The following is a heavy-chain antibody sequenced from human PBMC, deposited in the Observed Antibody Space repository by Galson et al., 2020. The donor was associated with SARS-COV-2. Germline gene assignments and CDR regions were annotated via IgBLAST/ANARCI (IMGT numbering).Heavy chain of an antibody. CDR1: GFTFSSYG. CDR2: IWYDGSNK. CDR3: ARGLLWFGELLLGNSFDY. J-gene: IGHJ4*02. D-gene: IGHD3-10*01. V-gene: IGHV3-33*01. Sequence: GGSLRLSCAASGFTFSSYGMHWVRQAPGKGLEWVAVIWYDGSNKYYADSVKGRFTISRDNSKNTLYLQMNSLRAEDTAVYYCARGLLWFGELLLGNSFDYWGQGTLVTVSS.